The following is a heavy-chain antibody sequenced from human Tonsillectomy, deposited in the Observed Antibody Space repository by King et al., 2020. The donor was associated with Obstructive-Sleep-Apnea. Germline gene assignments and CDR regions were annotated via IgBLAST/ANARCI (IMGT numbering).Heavy chain of an antibody. Sequence: LQLQESGPGLVKPSETLSLTCTVSGGSISSSGYYWGWIRQPPGKGLEWIGNIYYSGSTYYNPSLKSRVTVSVDTSKNQFSLKLSSVTAADTAVYYCASISGGITIFGVVKDYWGQGTLVTVSS. V-gene: IGHV4-39*07. J-gene: IGHJ4*02. CDR2: IYYSGST. CDR3: ASISGGITIFGVVKDY. D-gene: IGHD3-3*01. CDR1: GGSISSSGYY.